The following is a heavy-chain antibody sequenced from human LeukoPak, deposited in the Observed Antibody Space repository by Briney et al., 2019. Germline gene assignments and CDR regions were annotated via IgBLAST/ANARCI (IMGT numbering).Heavy chain of an antibody. CDR2: ISPTGSTT. D-gene: IGHD6-6*01. V-gene: IGHV3-74*01. Sequence: TGGSLRLSWTASGFFFSGHWMHRARQLSGKGLVLVSRISPTGSTTSYADSVKGRFTVSRDNAKNTLYLQVNNLRAEDTAVYYCARGPNSNWSGLDFWGQGTLLTVSS. CDR1: GFFFSGHW. J-gene: IGHJ4*02. CDR3: ARGPNSNWSGLDF.